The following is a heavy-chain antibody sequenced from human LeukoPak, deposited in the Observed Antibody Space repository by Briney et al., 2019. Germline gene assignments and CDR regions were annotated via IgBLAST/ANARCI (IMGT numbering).Heavy chain of an antibody. V-gene: IGHV4-38-2*01. CDR1: GYSISSGYY. Sequence: SETLSLTCAVSGYSISSGYYWGWIRQPPGKGLEWIGSIYHSRSTYYNPSLKSRVTISVDTSKNQFSLKLSSVTAADTAVYYCARLYGDNVSYYYYYYMDVWGKGTTVTVSS. J-gene: IGHJ6*03. CDR2: IYHSRST. D-gene: IGHD4-17*01. CDR3: ARLYGDNVSYYYYYYMDV.